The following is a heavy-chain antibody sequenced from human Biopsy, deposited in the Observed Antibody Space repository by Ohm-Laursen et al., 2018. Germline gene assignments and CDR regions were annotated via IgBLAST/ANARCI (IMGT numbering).Heavy chain of an antibody. CDR3: ARSGWPENDAFDI. D-gene: IGHD6-19*01. V-gene: IGHV3-53*01. CDR1: GFYFSNYT. Sequence: SLRLSCAASGFYFSNYTMSWVRQAPGQGLEWVSVIYSGGSTYYADSVKGRFTISRDNSKNTLYLQMNSLRAEDTAVYYCARSGWPENDAFDIWGQGTMVTVSS. CDR2: IYSGGST. J-gene: IGHJ3*02.